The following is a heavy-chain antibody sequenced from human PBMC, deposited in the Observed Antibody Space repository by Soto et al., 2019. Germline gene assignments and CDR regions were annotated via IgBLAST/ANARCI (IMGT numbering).Heavy chain of an antibody. J-gene: IGHJ6*02. CDR3: ARVGYSSSWSVSSSGMDV. V-gene: IGHV1-18*04. Sequence: ASVKVSCKASGYTFTSYGISWVRQAPGQGLEWMGWISAYNGNTNYAQKLQGRVTMTTDTSTSTAYMELRSLRPDDTAVYYCARVGYSSSWSVSSSGMDVWGQGTTVTVSS. CDR1: GYTFTSYG. D-gene: IGHD6-13*01. CDR2: ISAYNGNT.